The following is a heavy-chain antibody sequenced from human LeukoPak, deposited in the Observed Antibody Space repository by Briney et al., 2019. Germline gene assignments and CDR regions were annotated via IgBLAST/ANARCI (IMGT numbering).Heavy chain of an antibody. CDR1: GGSFSGHY. CDR3: ARGRTGAAALDF. V-gene: IGHV4-34*01. D-gene: IGHD2-2*01. J-gene: IGHJ4*02. CDR2: STHSGST. Sequence: PSETLPLTCAVYGGSFSGHYWTWIRQPPGKGLEWIGASTHSGSTNYNPSLKSRVTISVDTSKNQFSLKLTSVTAADTAVYHCARGRTGAAALDFWGPGTLVIVSS.